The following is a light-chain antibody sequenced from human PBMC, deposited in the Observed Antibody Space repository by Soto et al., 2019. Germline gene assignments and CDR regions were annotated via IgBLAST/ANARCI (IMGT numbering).Light chain of an antibody. V-gene: IGKV3-11*01. J-gene: IGKJ4*01. CDR2: DAS. CDR1: QSVSSY. CDR3: PQRSNWHPLT. Sequence: EIVLTQSPATLSLSPGERATLSCRASQSVSSYLAWYQQKPGQAPRLIIYDASNRATGIPARVSGSGSGPDFTLTISSLETEDFAVDDRPQRSNWHPLTFGGGNKREL.